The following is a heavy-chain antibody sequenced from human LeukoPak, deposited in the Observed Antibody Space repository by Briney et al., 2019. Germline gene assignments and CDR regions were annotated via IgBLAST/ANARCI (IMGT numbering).Heavy chain of an antibody. D-gene: IGHD3-10*01. V-gene: IGHV6-1*01. CDR1: GDSVSSNSAD. J-gene: IGHJ4*02. CDR2: TYYRSKWYN. Sequence: SQTLSLTCAISGDSVSSNSADWNWIRQSPSRGLEWLGRTYYRSKWYNDYAISVKGRITISADTSKNQFSLQLNSVTPEDTAVYYCARSISGLGDWGQGTLVTVSS. CDR3: ARSISGLGD.